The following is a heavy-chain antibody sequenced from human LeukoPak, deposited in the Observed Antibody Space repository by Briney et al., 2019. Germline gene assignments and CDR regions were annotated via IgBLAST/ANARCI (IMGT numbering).Heavy chain of an antibody. CDR1: GGSISSYY. Sequence: SETLSLTCTVSGGSISSYYWSWIRQPPGKGLEWIGYIYNSGSTNYNPSLKSRVTISVDTSKNQFSLKLSSVIAADTAVYYCARSRYSSPHDAFDIWGQGTMVTVSS. D-gene: IGHD6-13*01. V-gene: IGHV4-59*01. CDR3: ARSRYSSPHDAFDI. J-gene: IGHJ3*02. CDR2: IYNSGST.